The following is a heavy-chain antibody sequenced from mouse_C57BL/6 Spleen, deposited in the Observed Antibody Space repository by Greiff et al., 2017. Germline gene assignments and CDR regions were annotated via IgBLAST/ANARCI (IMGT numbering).Heavy chain of an antibody. CDR3: ARDGDTTVVEGYWYFDV. D-gene: IGHD1-1*01. CDR1: GFTFSSYA. J-gene: IGHJ1*03. Sequence: EVQGVESGGGLVKPGGSLKLSCAASGFTFSSYAMSWVRQTPEKRLEWVATISDGGSYTYYPDNVKGRFTISRDNAKNNLYLQMSHLKSEDTAMYYCARDGDTTVVEGYWYFDVWGTGTTVTVSS. V-gene: IGHV5-4*01. CDR2: ISDGGSYT.